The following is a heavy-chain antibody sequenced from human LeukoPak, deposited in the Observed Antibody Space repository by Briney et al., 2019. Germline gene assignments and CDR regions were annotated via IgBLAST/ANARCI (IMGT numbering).Heavy chain of an antibody. V-gene: IGHV3-11*01. D-gene: IGHD4-17*01. CDR3: ARWNGDYGPDTHRLDY. Sequence: KPGGSLRLSCAASGFTFSSYAMSWIRQAPGKGLEWVSYISSSGSTIYYADSVKGRFTISRDNAKNSLYLQMNSLRAEDTAVYYCARWNGDYGPDTHRLDYWGQGTLVTVSS. J-gene: IGHJ4*02. CDR2: ISSSGSTI. CDR1: GFTFSSYA.